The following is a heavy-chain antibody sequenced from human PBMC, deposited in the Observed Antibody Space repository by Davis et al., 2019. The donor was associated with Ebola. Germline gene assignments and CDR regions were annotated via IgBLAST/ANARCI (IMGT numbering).Heavy chain of an antibody. V-gene: IGHV1-46*01. D-gene: IGHD5-24*01. J-gene: IGHJ2*01. CDR3: ARDRDGYNKGADWYFDL. Sequence: ASVKVSCKASGYTFTSYYMHWVRQAPGQGLEWMGIINPSGGSTSYAQKFQGRVTMTRDTSTSTVYMELGSLRSEDTAVYYCARDRDGYNKGADWYFDLWGRGTLVTVSS. CDR1: GYTFTSYY. CDR2: INPSGGST.